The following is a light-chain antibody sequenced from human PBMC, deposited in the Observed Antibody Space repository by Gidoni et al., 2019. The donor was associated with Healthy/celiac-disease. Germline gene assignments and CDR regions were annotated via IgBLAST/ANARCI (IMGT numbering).Light chain of an antibody. CDR1: QDISSY. V-gene: IGKV1-33*01. CDR2: DAS. J-gene: IGKJ4*01. Sequence: DIQMTQYPSSLSASVGDRVTITCQASQDISSYLNWYQQKPGKAPKLLIYDASNLETGVPSRFSGSGSGTDFTFTISCLQPEDIATYYCQQYDNLPLTFGGGTKVEIK. CDR3: QQYDNLPLT.